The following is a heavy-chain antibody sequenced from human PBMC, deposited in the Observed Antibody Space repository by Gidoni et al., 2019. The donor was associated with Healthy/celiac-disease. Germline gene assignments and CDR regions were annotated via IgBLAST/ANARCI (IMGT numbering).Heavy chain of an antibody. CDR1: GFTFSSYS. J-gene: IGHJ4*02. V-gene: IGHV3-21*01. Sequence: EVQLVESGGGLVKPGGSLRLSCAAAGFTFSSYSMNWVRQAPGKGLEWVSSISSSSSYIYYADSVKGRFTISRDNAKNSLYLQMNSLRAEDTAVYYCARVPRASDEGYWGQGTLVTVSS. CDR3: ARVPRASDEGY. CDR2: ISSSSSYI.